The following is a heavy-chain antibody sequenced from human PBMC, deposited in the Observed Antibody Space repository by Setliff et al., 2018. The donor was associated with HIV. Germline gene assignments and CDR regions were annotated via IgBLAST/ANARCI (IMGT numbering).Heavy chain of an antibody. CDR1: GGTFSSFA. CDR2: IIPILEKT. D-gene: IGHD3-10*01. Sequence: SVKVSCKASGGTFSSFAISWVRQAPGQGLEWLGGIIPILEKTNYAQKFQGRVTITADTSTSTAYMELSSLTSEDTAVYYCARGRLLWSGSYYYYYMDVWGKGTTVTVSS. V-gene: IGHV1-69*10. CDR3: ARGRLLWSGSYYYYYMDV. J-gene: IGHJ6*03.